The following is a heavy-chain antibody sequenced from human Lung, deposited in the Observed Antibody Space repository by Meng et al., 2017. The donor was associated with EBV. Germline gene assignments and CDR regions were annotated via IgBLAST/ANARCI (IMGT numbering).Heavy chain of an antibody. J-gene: IGHJ4*02. CDR2: INPNSGGT. CDR3: AREGPAEAPFY. Sequence: QGQRVQSGAEVKKPGASVKVSCKASGYTFAGYYLHWVRQAPGQDFEWMGRINPNSGGTNYAQKFQGRVTMTRDTSIITAYMELSRLRSDDTAVYFCAREGPAEAPFYWGQGTLVTVSS. V-gene: IGHV1-2*06. CDR1: GYTFAGYY. D-gene: IGHD6-6*01.